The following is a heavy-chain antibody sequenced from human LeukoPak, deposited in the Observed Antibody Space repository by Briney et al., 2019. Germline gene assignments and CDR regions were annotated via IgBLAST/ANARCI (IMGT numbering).Heavy chain of an antibody. J-gene: IGHJ4*02. CDR1: GYTFTGSY. D-gene: IGHD3-10*01. Sequence: GASVNLSCKASGYTFTGSYMHWGRQAPGQGLEWMGWINPNSGGTNNAQKFPGRVTMTRATSISTAYMELSRLRSDDTAVYYCARDYYGSGSYSGYWGQGTLVSVSS. CDR3: ARDYYGSGSYSGY. V-gene: IGHV1-2*02. CDR2: INPNSGGT.